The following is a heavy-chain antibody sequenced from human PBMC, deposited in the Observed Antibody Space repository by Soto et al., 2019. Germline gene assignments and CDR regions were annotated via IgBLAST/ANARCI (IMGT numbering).Heavy chain of an antibody. V-gene: IGHV4-34*02. CDR1: GASLSDYS. J-gene: IGHJ4*02. Sequence: QVQIRQWGAGLLKPSETLSLRCAVYGASLSDYSWSWIRQSPEKGLEWIGEINHGRSTKYNPSLKSRVTLSADTSKNQVSLILTSATAADTAVYRCARGGGNSGYFFDYWGRGTLVTVSS. D-gene: IGHD5-12*01. CDR2: INHGRST. CDR3: ARGGGNSGYFFDY.